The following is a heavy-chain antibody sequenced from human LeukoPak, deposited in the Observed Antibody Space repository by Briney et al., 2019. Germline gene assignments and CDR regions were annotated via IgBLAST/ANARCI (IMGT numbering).Heavy chain of an antibody. J-gene: IGHJ4*02. D-gene: IGHD3-22*01. CDR2: ISYDGSNK. CDR1: GFTFSSYS. V-gene: IGHV3-30*18. CDR3: AKVSDTYYYDSSGSTVPVDY. Sequence: SGGSLRLSCAASGFTFSSYSMNWVRQAPGKGLEWVAVISYDGSNKYYADSVKGRFTISRDNSKNTLYLQMNSLRAEDTAVYYCAKVSDTYYYDSSGSTVPVDYWGQGTLVTVSS.